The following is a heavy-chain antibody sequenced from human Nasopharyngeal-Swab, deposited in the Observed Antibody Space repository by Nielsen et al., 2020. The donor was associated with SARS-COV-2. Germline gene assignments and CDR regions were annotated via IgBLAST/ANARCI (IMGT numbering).Heavy chain of an antibody. D-gene: IGHD6-13*01. CDR2: IYRDDDK. CDR3: AHSRYYSSSWSYPYWYFDL. J-gene: IGHJ2*01. V-gene: IGHV2-5*02. CDR1: GFSLSSSGVG. Sequence: SGPTLVKPTQTLTLTCTFSGFSLSSSGVGVGWIRQPPGKALEWLALIYRDDDKRYSPSLKSRLTITKDTSKNQVVLTMTNMDPVDTATYYCAHSRYYSSSWSYPYWYFDLWGRGTLVTVSS.